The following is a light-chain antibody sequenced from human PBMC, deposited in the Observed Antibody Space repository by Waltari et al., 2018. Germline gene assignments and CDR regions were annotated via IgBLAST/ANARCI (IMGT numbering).Light chain of an antibody. V-gene: IGKV2-28*01. CDR3: MQALQMPIT. CDR1: QSLLHSNGYNC. J-gene: IGKJ5*01. Sequence: DIVMTQSPLSLPVTPGEPASISCRSSQSLLHSNGYNCLDWYLQKPGHFPQLLIYLTSHRASGVPDRFSGSGSGTDFTLKISRVEAEDVGVYFCMQALQMPITFGQGTRLEIK. CDR2: LTS.